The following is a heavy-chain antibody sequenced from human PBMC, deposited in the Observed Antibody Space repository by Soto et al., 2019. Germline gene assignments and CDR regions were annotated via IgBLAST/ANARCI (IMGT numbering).Heavy chain of an antibody. CDR2: ISGSGGTT. Sequence: GGSLSLSCAASGFTFSNLAMTWVRQAPGKGLEWDSGISGSGGTTFYAGFVKGRFPISRDNSKNTLYLQMNNLRAEDTAVYYCALRYCSRTTCPPLNSYFYMDVWGKGTTVTVSS. CDR3: ALRYCSRTTCPPLNSYFYMDV. D-gene: IGHD2-2*01. CDR1: GFTFSNLA. J-gene: IGHJ6*03. V-gene: IGHV3-23*01.